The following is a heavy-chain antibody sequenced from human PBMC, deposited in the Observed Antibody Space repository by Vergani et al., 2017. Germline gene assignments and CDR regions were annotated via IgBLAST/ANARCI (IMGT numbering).Heavy chain of an antibody. D-gene: IGHD3-16*01. Sequence: EVQLLESGGDLVQPGGSLRLSCAASGFTFNHYAMNWVRQAPGKGLEWVAGSSWNVGHIGYADSVKGRFTISRDDAKNSLTLQMSSLRPEDTAVYYCARGMGDCMDVWGKGATVTVSS. V-gene: IGHV3-9*01. CDR2: SSWNVGHI. J-gene: IGHJ6*03. CDR1: GFTFNHYA. CDR3: ARGMGDCMDV.